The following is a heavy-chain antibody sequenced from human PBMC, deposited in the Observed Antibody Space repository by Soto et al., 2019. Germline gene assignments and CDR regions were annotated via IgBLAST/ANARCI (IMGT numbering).Heavy chain of an antibody. D-gene: IGHD3-9*01. CDR3: AHFDWFIDY. CDR1: GFTFSSYA. V-gene: IGHV3-23*01. Sequence: PGGSLRLSCAASGFTFSSYAMSWVRQAPGKGLEWVSAISGSGASTYYADSVKGRFTISRDNSKNTIYLQMNSLRAEDTAVYYCAHFDWFIDYWGQGTLVTVSS. CDR2: ISGSGAST. J-gene: IGHJ4*02.